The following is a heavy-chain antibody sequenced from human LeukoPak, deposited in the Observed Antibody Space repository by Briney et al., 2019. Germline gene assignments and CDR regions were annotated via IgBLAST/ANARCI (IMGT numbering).Heavy chain of an antibody. J-gene: IGHJ6*02. D-gene: IGHD2-2*01. CDR1: GYTFTGYY. V-gene: IGHV1-2*02. CDR2: INPNSGGT. CDR3: ARDSEGGYCSSTSCESQAYYYYCGMDV. Sequence: GASVKVSCKASGYTFTGYYMHWVRQAPGQGLEWMGWINPNSGGTNYAQKFQGRVIMTRDTSISTAYMELSRLRSDDTAVYYCARDSEGGYCSSTSCESQAYYYYCGMDVWGQGTTVTVSS.